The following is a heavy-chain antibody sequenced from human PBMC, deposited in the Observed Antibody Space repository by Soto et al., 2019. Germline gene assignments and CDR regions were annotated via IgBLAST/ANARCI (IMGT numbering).Heavy chain of an antibody. V-gene: IGHV3-30*18. CDR3: AKESQWVGGEWELYYFDY. CDR1: GFTFSSYG. CDR2: ISYDGSNK. Sequence: QVQLVESGGGVVQPGRSLRLSCAASGFTFSSYGMHWVRQAPGKGLEWVAVISYDGSNKYYADPVKGRFTISRDNSKNTXFLQMNSLRAEDTAVYYCAKESQWVGGEWELYYFDYWGQGTLVTVSS. D-gene: IGHD1-26*01. J-gene: IGHJ4*02.